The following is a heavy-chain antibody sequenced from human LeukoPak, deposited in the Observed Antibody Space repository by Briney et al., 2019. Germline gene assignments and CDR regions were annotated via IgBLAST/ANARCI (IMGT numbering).Heavy chain of an antibody. CDR3: AKEIPITMVRGVSPMDV. J-gene: IGHJ6*03. CDR2: IWYDGSNK. CDR1: GFTFSSYG. D-gene: IGHD3-10*01. V-gene: IGHV3-33*06. Sequence: PGRSLRLSCAASGFTFSSYGMHWVRQAPGKGLEWVAVIWYDGSNKYYADSVKGRFTISRDNSKNTLYLQMNSLGAEDTAVYYCAKEIPITMVRGVSPMDVWGKGTTATVSS.